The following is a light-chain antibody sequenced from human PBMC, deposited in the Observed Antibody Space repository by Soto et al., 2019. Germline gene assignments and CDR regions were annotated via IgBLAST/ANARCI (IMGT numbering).Light chain of an antibody. J-gene: IGKJ5*01. CDR2: GAS. V-gene: IGKV3-20*01. CDR3: QQYGSSPPSVT. CDR1: QSVSSAY. Sequence: EIVVTQSPGTLSLSPGERVTLSCTAGQSVSSAYLAWYQQKRGQAPRLLIYGASNRATGIPERSSGSGSGTDFTLNISRLEPEDFAVYYCQQYGSSPPSVTFGQGTRLEIK.